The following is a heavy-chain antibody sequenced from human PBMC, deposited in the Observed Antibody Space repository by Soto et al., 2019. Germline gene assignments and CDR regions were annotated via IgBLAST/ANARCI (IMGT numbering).Heavy chain of an antibody. CDR1: GYSFKTFW. CDR3: ARLGFPGAIYFDS. V-gene: IGHV5-51*01. J-gene: IGHJ4*02. CDR2: IYPDDSDT. Sequence: PGESLKISCRASGYSFKTFWLGWVRQMPGKGLEWMAMIYPDDSDTKYSPSFEGQVTISVDRSITTAYLQWSSLRASDSGMYYCARLGFPGAIYFDSWGLGTLVTVSS.